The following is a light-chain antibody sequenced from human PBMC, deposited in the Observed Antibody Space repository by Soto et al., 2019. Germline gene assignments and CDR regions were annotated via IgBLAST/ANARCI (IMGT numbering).Light chain of an antibody. CDR2: AAS. J-gene: IGKJ5*01. CDR1: QGISSS. V-gene: IGKV1-9*01. CDR3: QKLHYLLLT. Sequence: SFVSGSKRDSVIITGGASQGISSSLAWYQQKPGEAPRLLIYAASTLQSGVPSRFSGSGYGTEFTLTISSLQPDDFASYYCQKLHYLLLTFGQRRLLDVK.